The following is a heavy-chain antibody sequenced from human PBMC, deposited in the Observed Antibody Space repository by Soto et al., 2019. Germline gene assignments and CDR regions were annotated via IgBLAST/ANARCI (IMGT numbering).Heavy chain of an antibody. CDR1: GFTFSSYS. CDR2: ISSSSSTI. D-gene: IGHD3-3*01. J-gene: IGHJ6*03. Sequence: GGSLRLSCAASGFTFSSYSMNWVRQAPGKGLEWVSYISSSSSTIYYADSVKGRFTISRDNAKNSLYLQMNSLRAEDTAVYYCLLGFARPLRFLETDYYYYMDVWGKGTTVTVSS. CDR3: LLGFARPLRFLETDYYYYMDV. V-gene: IGHV3-48*01.